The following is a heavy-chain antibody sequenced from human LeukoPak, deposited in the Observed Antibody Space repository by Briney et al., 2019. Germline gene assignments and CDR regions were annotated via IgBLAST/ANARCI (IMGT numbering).Heavy chain of an antibody. CDR1: GFTFGGYA. J-gene: IGHJ6*02. D-gene: IGHD1-7*01. Sequence: GGSLRLSCTASGFTFGGYAMSWVRQAPGKGLEWVSSISAGSEDSYYADSVKGRFTISRDNSKSALYLQMNSLRADDTAVYYCARTIAQYSNTWLYYYYGLDVWGQGTTVTVSS. V-gene: IGHV3-23*01. CDR2: ISAGSEDS. CDR3: ARTIAQYSNTWLYYYYGLDV.